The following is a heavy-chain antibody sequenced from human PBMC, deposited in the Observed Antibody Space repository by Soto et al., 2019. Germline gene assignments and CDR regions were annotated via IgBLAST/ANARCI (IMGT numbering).Heavy chain of an antibody. CDR1: GFSLSTSGVG. J-gene: IGHJ5*02. CDR3: AHRQDYRRSWNAGWFDP. Sequence: QITLKESGPTLVTPTQTLTLTCTFSGFSLSTSGVGVGWIRQPPGKALEWLAFIYWDDDKRYSPSLKSRLTIPKDTSNNQVVRTMTHMDPVDTATYYCAHRQDYRRSWNAGWFDPWGQGTLVTVSS. D-gene: IGHD6-13*01. V-gene: IGHV2-5*02. CDR2: IYWDDDK.